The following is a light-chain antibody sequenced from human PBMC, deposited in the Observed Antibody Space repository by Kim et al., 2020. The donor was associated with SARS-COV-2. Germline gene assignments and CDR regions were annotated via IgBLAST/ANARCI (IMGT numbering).Light chain of an antibody. Sequence: ASMGDRVTITCRASQVISNHLTWYQQKPGKSPKLLIYDASSLETGVPSRFSGSGSGTDFTFTISSLQPEDVATYYCQHYNSPLRTFGQGTQVEIK. CDR2: DAS. CDR3: QHYNSPLRT. CDR1: QVISNH. V-gene: IGKV1-27*01. J-gene: IGKJ1*01.